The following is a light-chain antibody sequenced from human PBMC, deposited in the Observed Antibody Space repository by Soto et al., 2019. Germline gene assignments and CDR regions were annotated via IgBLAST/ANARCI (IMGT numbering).Light chain of an antibody. CDR2: GAS. CDR1: QSISTN. CDR3: QHYNEWPLT. Sequence: ILMTQSPSTLSVSPGERATLPCRASQSISTNLAWYQQKPGRGPRLLIFGASTRAIGIPARFSGSGSGTGFTLTITNLQSEDFEVYFCQHYNEWPLTFGGGTKVDIK. J-gene: IGKJ4*01. V-gene: IGKV3-15*01.